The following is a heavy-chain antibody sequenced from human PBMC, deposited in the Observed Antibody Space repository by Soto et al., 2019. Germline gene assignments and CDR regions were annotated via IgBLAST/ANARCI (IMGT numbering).Heavy chain of an antibody. V-gene: IGHV3-30*18. CDR1: GFTFSSYG. CDR3: AKGWLRGEADYFDY. CDR2: ISYDGSNK. Sequence: GSLRLSCSASGFTFSSYGMHWVRQAPGKGLEWVAVISYDGSNKYYADSVKGRFTISRDNSKNTLYLQMNSLRAEDTAVYYCAKGWLRGEADYFDYWGQGTLVTVSS. J-gene: IGHJ4*02. D-gene: IGHD5-12*01.